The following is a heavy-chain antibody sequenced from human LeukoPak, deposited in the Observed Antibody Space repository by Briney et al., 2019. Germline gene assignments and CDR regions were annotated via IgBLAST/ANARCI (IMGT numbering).Heavy chain of an antibody. CDR2: IYHSGST. CDR3: ARGRLAGHLNAFDI. J-gene: IGHJ3*02. V-gene: IGHV4-34*01. Sequence: TSEPLSLPCAVYGGPFSGYDWLWIRQPPGKGLEWLGDIYHSGSTNSNPSLKSRVTISVDTTKNKFSLKLSSVTAADTAVYYCARGRLAGHLNAFDIWGQGTMVTVSS. CDR1: GGPFSGYD. D-gene: IGHD3-22*01.